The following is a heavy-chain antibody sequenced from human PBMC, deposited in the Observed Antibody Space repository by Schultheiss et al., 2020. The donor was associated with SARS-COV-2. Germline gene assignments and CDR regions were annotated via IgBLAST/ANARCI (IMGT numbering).Heavy chain of an antibody. D-gene: IGHD2-15*01. CDR2: IYYSGST. CDR3: ARGYRSGSSLPDYYYYYGMDV. CDR1: GGSISSSSYY. V-gene: IGHV4-39*01. J-gene: IGHJ6*02. Sequence: SETLSLTCTVSGGSISSSSYYWGWIRQPPGKGLEWIGSIYYSGSTYYNPSLKSRVTISVDTSKNQFSLKLSSVTAADTAVYYCARGYRSGSSLPDYYYYYGMDVWGQGTTVTVSS.